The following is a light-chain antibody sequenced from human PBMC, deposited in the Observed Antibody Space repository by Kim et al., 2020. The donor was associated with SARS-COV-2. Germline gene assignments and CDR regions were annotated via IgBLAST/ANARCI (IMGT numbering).Light chain of an antibody. V-gene: IGLV1-44*01. CDR2: ENS. Sequence: GQRVPIACSGSSSNIGTKPVNWYQHIPGTAPKWLIYENSQRPSGVPDRFSGSKSGPSASLAISGLQSEDEAVYYCAAWDDRLNALVFGGGTKVTVL. CDR1: SSNIGTKP. J-gene: IGLJ3*02. CDR3: AAWDDRLNALV.